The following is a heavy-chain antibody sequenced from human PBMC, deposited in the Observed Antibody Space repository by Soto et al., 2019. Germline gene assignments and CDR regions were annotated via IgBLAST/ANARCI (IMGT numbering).Heavy chain of an antibody. J-gene: IGHJ5*02. V-gene: IGHV2-5*02. CDR3: AHIVTGCFT. CDR1: GFSLITSGVG. D-gene: IGHD3-16*01. Sequence: QITLKESGPTLVKPTQTLTLTCTISGFSLITSGVGVGWIRQPPGKALEWLALIYWDDDKRYSPSLKSRLTITKDTSQNQVVLTMTNTDPLDTATYYCAHIVTGCFTWGRGALVTVSS. CDR2: IYWDDDK.